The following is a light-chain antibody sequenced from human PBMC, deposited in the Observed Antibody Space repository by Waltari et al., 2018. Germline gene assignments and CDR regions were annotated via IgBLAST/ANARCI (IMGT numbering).Light chain of an antibody. CDR3: QQYYSRRT. CDR1: QNLLYNSNDKNH. Sequence: DIVMTKSPNSLAVSLRETVTITCKSSQNLLYNSNDKNHLAGYQQKPGQPPKLLFYWASTRHAGVPDRFSGSGSATDFTLTISSLQAEDVAVDYCQQYYSRRTFGQGTSVEIK. CDR2: WAS. V-gene: IGKV4-1*01. J-gene: IGKJ1*01.